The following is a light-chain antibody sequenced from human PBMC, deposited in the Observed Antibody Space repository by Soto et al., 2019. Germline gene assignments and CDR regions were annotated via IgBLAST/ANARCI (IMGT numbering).Light chain of an antibody. CDR1: SGDVGHYNF. Sequence: QSALTQPASVSGSPGQSITISCTGTSGDVGHYNFVSWYQQHPGKAPKLMIYDVTDRSSGVSNRFSGSKSGNTASLTISGLQAEDEADYYCSSYTTSRAYVFGTGTKLTVL. CDR3: SSYTTSRAYV. V-gene: IGLV2-14*03. J-gene: IGLJ1*01. CDR2: DVT.